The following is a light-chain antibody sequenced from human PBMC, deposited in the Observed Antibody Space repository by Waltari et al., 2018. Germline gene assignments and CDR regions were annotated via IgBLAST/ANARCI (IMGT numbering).Light chain of an antibody. CDR1: NSDVGAYNY. CDR2: EVS. J-gene: IGLJ3*02. CDR3: NSYTNNTTWV. V-gene: IGLV2-14*01. Sequence: QSALPQPASVSGSPGQSITISCTGTNSDVGAYNYVSWYQQYPGKAPQLMIYEVSSRPSGLSNRFSGSKSGNTASLTISGLQAEDEADYYCNSYTNNTTWVFGGGTKLTVL.